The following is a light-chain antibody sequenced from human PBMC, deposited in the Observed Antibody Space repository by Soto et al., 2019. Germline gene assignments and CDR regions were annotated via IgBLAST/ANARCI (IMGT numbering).Light chain of an antibody. J-gene: IGKJ1*01. Sequence: DIVMTQSPDSLAVSLGERATINCKSSQSVLYSSNNKNYLAWYQQKPGQPPKLLIYWASTRESGFPDRFSGSGSWTDFTLTISSLQAEDVAVYYCQQYYSTPRTFGQGTKVEIK. CDR2: WAS. CDR1: QSVLYSSNNKNY. V-gene: IGKV4-1*01. CDR3: QQYYSTPRT.